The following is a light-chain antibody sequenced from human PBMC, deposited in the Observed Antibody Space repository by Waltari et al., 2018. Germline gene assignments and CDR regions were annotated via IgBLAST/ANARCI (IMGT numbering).Light chain of an antibody. CDR2: EVN. Sequence: QSALTQPASVSGSPGQSLTISCTGTSSDVGFYNLVSWYHQHPGKAPKLIIFEVNKRPSGTSNPFSASKSRNTASLTIAALQAEDEADYYCCAYAGSNTFVLFGGGTTLTVL. J-gene: IGLJ2*01. CDR3: CAYAGSNTFVL. CDR1: SSDVGFYNL. V-gene: IGLV2-23*02.